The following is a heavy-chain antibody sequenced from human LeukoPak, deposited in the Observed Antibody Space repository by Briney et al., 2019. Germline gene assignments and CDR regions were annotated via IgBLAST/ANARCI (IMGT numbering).Heavy chain of an antibody. Sequence: GGSLRLSCAASGFTVSSNYMSWVRQAPGKGLEWVSVIYSGGSTYYADSVKGRFTISRDNSKNTLYLQMNSLRAEDTAVYYCAREQGGLRPERGAFDIWGQGTMVTVSS. CDR3: AREQGGLRPERGAFDI. CDR1: GFTVSSNY. J-gene: IGHJ3*02. V-gene: IGHV3-53*01. CDR2: IYSGGST. D-gene: IGHD5-12*01.